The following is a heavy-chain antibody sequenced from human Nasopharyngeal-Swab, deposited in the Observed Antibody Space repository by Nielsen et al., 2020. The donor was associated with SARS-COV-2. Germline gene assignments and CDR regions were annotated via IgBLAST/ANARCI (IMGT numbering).Heavy chain of an antibody. D-gene: IGHD2-2*01. CDR1: GGSFSGYY. CDR3: ARDRDPAAAIRYYFDY. V-gene: IGHV4-34*01. J-gene: IGHJ4*02. CDR2: INHSGST. Sequence: GSLRLSCAVYGGSFSGYYWSWIRQPPGKGLEWIGEINHSGSTNYNPSLKSRVTISVDTSKNQFSLKLSSVTAADTAVYYCARDRDPAAAIRYYFDYWGQGTLVTVSS.